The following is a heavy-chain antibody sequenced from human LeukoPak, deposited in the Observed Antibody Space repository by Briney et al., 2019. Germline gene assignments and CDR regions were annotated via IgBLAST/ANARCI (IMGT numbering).Heavy chain of an antibody. V-gene: IGHV6-1*01. J-gene: IGHJ6*03. CDR1: GDSVSSNSAA. CDR2: TYYRSKWYN. Sequence: SQTLSLTCAIPGDSVSSNSAAWNWIRQSPSRGLEWLGRTYYRSKWYNDYAVSVKSRITINPDTSKNQFSLQLNSVTPEDTAVYYCARDSEQWLPPEYYYYMDVWGKGTTVTVSS. CDR3: ARDSEQWLPPEYYYYMDV. D-gene: IGHD6-19*01.